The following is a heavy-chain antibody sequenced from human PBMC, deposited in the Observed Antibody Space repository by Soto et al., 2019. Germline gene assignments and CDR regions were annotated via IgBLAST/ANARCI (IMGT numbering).Heavy chain of an antibody. CDR3: ARDLYCSSTSCHHDYYYYGMDV. J-gene: IGHJ6*02. CDR2: ISAYNGNT. Sequence: ASVKVSCKASGYTFTSYGISWVRQAPGQGLEWMGWISAYNGNTNYAQKLQGRVTMTTDTSTSTAYMELRSLRSDDTAVYYCARDLYCSSTSCHHDYYYYGMDVWGQGTTVTVSS. V-gene: IGHV1-18*01. CDR1: GYTFTSYG. D-gene: IGHD2-2*01.